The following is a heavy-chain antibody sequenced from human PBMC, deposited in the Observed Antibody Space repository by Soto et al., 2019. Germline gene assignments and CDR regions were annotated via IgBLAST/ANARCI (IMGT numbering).Heavy chain of an antibody. Sequence: GASVKVSCKASGYTFTSYAMHWVRQAPGQRLEWMGWINAGNGNTKYSQKFQGRVTITRDTSASTAYMELSSLRSEDTAVYYCARFEIGGAPYYYGRAVWAQGTTVTVSS. CDR1: GYTFTSYA. CDR3: ARFEIGGAPYYYGRAV. CDR2: INAGNGNT. V-gene: IGHV1-3*01. D-gene: IGHD1-26*01. J-gene: IGHJ6*02.